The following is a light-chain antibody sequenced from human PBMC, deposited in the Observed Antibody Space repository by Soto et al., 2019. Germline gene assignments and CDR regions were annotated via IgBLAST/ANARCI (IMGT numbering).Light chain of an antibody. Sequence: DIQMTQSASTLPASVGDRFTITCLASQSIDSWLAWYQQKPGKAPKLLIYKASSLESGVPSRFSGSGSGTDFTLTISCLQSEDFATYYCQQYYSYPRTFGQGTKVDI. CDR2: KAS. CDR1: QSIDSW. J-gene: IGKJ1*01. CDR3: QQYYSYPRT. V-gene: IGKV1-5*03.